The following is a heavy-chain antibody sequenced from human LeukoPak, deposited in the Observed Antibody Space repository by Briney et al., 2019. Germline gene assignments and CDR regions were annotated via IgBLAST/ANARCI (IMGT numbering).Heavy chain of an antibody. D-gene: IGHD6-19*01. V-gene: IGHV3-23*01. J-gene: IGHJ4*02. Sequence: GGSLRLSCAASGFTFGNYALTWVRQAPGKGLEWVSAISGGGNTYYADSVKGRFTISRDNSKSTLYLQMNSLRAEDTAVYYCAVPGGATGWSFDYWGQGTLVTVSS. CDR3: AVPGGATGWSFDY. CDR2: ISGGGNT. CDR1: GFTFGNYA.